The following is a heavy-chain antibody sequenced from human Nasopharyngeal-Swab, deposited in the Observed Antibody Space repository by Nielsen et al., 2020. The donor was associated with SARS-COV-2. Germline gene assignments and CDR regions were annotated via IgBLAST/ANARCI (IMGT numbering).Heavy chain of an antibody. CDR2: IDPSDSYT. CDR3: ARHWSDPGNWFDP. CDR1: GYSFTSYW. Sequence: GESLKISCKGSGYSFTSYWISWVRQMPGKGLEWMGRIDPSDSYTNYSPSFQGHVTISADKSISTAYLQWSSLKASDIAMYYCARHWSDPGNWFDPWGQGTLVTVSS. V-gene: IGHV5-10-1*01. J-gene: IGHJ5*02.